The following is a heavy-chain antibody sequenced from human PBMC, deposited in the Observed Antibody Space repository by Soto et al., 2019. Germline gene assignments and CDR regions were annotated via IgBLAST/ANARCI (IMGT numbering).Heavy chain of an antibody. V-gene: IGHV2-5*02. Sequence: QITLKESGPPLVKPTQTLTLTCTFSGFSLSTSGVGVGWIRQPPGKALEWLALIYWDDDKRYSPSLKSRLTITKDTSKNQVVLTMTNMDPVDTATYYCAPTTSGGGIVVGFDPWGQGTLVTVSS. CDR2: IYWDDDK. CDR3: APTTSGGGIVVGFDP. CDR1: GFSLSTSGVG. D-gene: IGHD2-2*01. J-gene: IGHJ5*02.